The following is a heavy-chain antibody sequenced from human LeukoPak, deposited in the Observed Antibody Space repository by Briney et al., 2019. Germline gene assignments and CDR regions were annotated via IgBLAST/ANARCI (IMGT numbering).Heavy chain of an antibody. Sequence: QAGGSLRLSCAASGFDFGGYTMTWVRQAPVRGLEWVSYISSSGSTIYYADSVKGRFTISRDNAKNSLYLQMNSLRAEDTAVYYCARVRSGGSYSVYWGQGTLVTVSS. V-gene: IGHV3-48*03. CDR2: ISSSGSTI. D-gene: IGHD1-26*01. CDR1: GFDFGGYT. CDR3: ARVRSGGSYSVY. J-gene: IGHJ4*02.